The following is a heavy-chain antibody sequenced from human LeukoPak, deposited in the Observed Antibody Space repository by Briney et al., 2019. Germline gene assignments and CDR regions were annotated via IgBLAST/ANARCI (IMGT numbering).Heavy chain of an antibody. CDR3: ARLGGSYYTY. V-gene: IGHV3-7*01. Sequence: GGSLRLSCVASVFAFSSYWMSWVRQAPGKGLEWVANIKQDGGEKYYVDSVKGRFTISRDNAKNSLFLQMNSLRVEDTAVYYCARLGGSYYTYWGQGTLVTVSS. D-gene: IGHD1-26*01. J-gene: IGHJ4*02. CDR1: VFAFSSYW. CDR2: IKQDGGEK.